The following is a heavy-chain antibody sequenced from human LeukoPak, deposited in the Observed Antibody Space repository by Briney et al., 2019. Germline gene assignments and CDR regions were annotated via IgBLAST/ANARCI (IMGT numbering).Heavy chain of an antibody. CDR3: AGGVDSRKMGY. J-gene: IGHJ4*02. CDR2: ILYSGTT. CDR1: GGSISSGGFY. Sequence: SETLSLTCAVSGGSISSGGFYWSWIRQHPGAGLERIGYILYSGTTSYNPSLKSRVAISLDTSKNQFSLTLTSVTVADTAIYYCAGGVDSRKMGYWGQGTLVNVSS. V-gene: IGHV4-31*11. D-gene: IGHD3-16*01.